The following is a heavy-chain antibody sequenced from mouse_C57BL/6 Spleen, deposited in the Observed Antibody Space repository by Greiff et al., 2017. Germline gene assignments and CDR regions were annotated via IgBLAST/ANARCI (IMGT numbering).Heavy chain of an antibody. D-gene: IGHD1-1*01. CDR2: IHPNSGST. CDR1: GYTFTSYW. J-gene: IGHJ3*01. V-gene: IGHV1-64*01. CDR3: ARDSSQAWFAY. Sequence: VQLQQPGAELVKPGASVKLSCKASGYTFTSYWMHWVKQRPGQGLEWIGMIHPNSGSTNYNEKFKSKATLTVDKSSSTAYMQLSSLTCGDSAVYYCARDSSQAWFAYWGQGTLVTVSA.